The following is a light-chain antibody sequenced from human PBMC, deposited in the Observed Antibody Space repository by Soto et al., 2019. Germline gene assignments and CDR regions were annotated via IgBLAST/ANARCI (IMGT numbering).Light chain of an antibody. V-gene: IGLV2-14*03. CDR2: DVS. Sequence: QSALTQPASVSGSPGQSITISCTGTSNDVGGYNYVSWYQQHPGKAPKLMIYDVSNRPSGVSNRFSGSKSGNTASLTISGLQAEDEADYYCSSYTSSSTLVVFGTGTKLTVL. CDR1: SNDVGGYNY. CDR3: SSYTSSSTLVV. J-gene: IGLJ1*01.